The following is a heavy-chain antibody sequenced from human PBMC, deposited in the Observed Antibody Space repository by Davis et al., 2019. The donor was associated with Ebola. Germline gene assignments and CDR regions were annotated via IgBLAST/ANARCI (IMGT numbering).Heavy chain of an antibody. CDR2: ISYDGSNK. CDR3: ARGGGIVLVPAASS. Sequence: PGGSLRLSCAASGFTFSSYAMHWVRQAPGKGLEWVAVISYDGSNKYYADSVKGRFTISRANSKNTLYLQMNSLRAEDTAVYYCARGGGIVLVPAASSWGQGTLVTVSS. CDR1: GFTFSSYA. D-gene: IGHD2-2*01. V-gene: IGHV3-30*04. J-gene: IGHJ5*02.